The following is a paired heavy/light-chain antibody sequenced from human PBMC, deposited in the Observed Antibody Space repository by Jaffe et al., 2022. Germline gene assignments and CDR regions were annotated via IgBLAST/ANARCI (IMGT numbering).Light chain of an antibody. J-gene: IGLJ3*02. CDR2: DVN. Sequence: QSALTQPRSVSGSPGQSVTISCTGTSSDIGASYFVSWYQHHPGGAPKLMIYDVNKRPSGVSDRFSGSKSGNTASLTISGLRAEDEADYYCCSPAGSFTWVFGGGTKLTVL. CDR1: SSDIGASYF. CDR3: CSPAGSFTWV. V-gene: IGLV2-11*01.
Heavy chain of an antibody. CDR3: ARDLSWSFDS. CDR2: INNDRST. V-gene: IGHV3-48*01. D-gene: IGHD3-9*01. CDR1: GFTFRSHS. Sequence: EVQLVESGGGLEQPGGSLRLSCAASGFTFRSHSMNWVRQAPGKGLEWIAYINNDRSTYADSVKGRFTISRDTAKNSLYLQMDSLRAEDTAVYYCARDLSWSFDSWGQGTLVTVSS. J-gene: IGHJ4*02.